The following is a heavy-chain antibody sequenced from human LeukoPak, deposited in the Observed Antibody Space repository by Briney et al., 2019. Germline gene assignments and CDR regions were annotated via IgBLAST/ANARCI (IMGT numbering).Heavy chain of an antibody. CDR2: IIPIFGTA. CDR3: ARGGDDFWSGYYRYYYYMDV. CDR1: GGTFSSYA. J-gene: IGHJ6*03. Sequence: SVKVSCKASGGTFSSYAISWLRQAPGQGLEWTGRIIPIFGTANYAQKFQGRVTITTDESTSTAYMELSSLRSEDTAVYYCARGGDDFWSGYYRYYYYMDVWGKGTTVTVSS. V-gene: IGHV1-69*05. D-gene: IGHD3-3*01.